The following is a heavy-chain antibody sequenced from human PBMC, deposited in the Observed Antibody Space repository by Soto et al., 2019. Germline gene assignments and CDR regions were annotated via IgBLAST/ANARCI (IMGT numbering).Heavy chain of an antibody. Sequence: GGSLRLSCAASGFTFSDHYMSWIRQAPGKGLEWISYMTPSGSSSSYADSVKGRFTISRDNAKNSLYLQMNSLRAEDTAVYYCARLRNILTGSPMDVWGQGTTVTVPS. V-gene: IGHV3-11*01. J-gene: IGHJ6*02. D-gene: IGHD3-9*01. CDR3: ARLRNILTGSPMDV. CDR2: MTPSGSSS. CDR1: GFTFSDHY.